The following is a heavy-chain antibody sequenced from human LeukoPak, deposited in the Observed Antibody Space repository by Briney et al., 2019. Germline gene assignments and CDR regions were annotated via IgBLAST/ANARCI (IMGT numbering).Heavy chain of an antibody. CDR2: ISGSGGST. D-gene: IGHD2-2*01. Sequence: GGSLRLSCAASGFTFSSYAMSWVRQAPGKGLEWVSAISGSGGSTYYADSVNGRFTISRDNSKNTLYLQMNSLRAEDTAVYYCAKRGYCSSTSCYQPSALDYWGQGTLVTVSS. J-gene: IGHJ4*02. V-gene: IGHV3-23*01. CDR3: AKRGYCSSTSCYQPSALDY. CDR1: GFTFSSYA.